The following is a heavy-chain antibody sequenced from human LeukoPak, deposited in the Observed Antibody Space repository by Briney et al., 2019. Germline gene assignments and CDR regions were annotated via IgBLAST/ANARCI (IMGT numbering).Heavy chain of an antibody. CDR2: INPNSGGT. Sequence: SVKVSCKASGYTFTGYYMHWVRRAPGQGLEWMGWINPNSGGTNYAQKFQGRVTMTRDTSISTAYMELSRLRSDDTAVYYCARDRVECGGSCYQEYFQHWGQGTLVTVSS. V-gene: IGHV1-2*02. CDR1: GYTFTGYY. CDR3: ARDRVECGGSCYQEYFQH. J-gene: IGHJ1*01. D-gene: IGHD2-15*01.